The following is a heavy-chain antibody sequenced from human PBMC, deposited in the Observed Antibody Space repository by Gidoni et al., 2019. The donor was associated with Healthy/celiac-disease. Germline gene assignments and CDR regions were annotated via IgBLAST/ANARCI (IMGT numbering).Heavy chain of an antibody. CDR1: GGSISSSY. Sequence: QVQLQESGPGLVQPSETLSLTCTVSGGSISSSYWSWIRQPPGKGLEWIGYIYYSGSTNYNPSLKSRVTISVDTSKNQFSLKLSSVTAADTAVYYCAREAPEDYGFGGVIVRDAFDIWGQGTMVTVSS. V-gene: IGHV4-59*01. D-gene: IGHD3-16*02. CDR2: IYYSGST. J-gene: IGHJ3*02. CDR3: AREAPEDYGFGGVIVRDAFDI.